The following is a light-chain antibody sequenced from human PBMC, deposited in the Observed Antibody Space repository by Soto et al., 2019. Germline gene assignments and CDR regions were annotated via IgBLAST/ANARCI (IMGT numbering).Light chain of an antibody. J-gene: IGKJ1*01. CDR3: QHYGSSPRGT. V-gene: IGKV3-20*01. Sequence: IVLTQSPGTLSLSPGERATLSCWASQSVSSNYLAWYQQKTGQAPRLLIYGASSRATGISDRFGGSGSGTDFTLTISKLEPEDFAVYYCQHYGSSPRGTFGQGTKVEI. CDR1: QSVSSNY. CDR2: GAS.